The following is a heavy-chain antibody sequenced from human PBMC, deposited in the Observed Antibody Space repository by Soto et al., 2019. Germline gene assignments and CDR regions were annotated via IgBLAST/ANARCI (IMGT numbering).Heavy chain of an antibody. D-gene: IGHD5-12*01. J-gene: IGHJ4*02. CDR1: CGSFSGYY. V-gene: IGHV4-34*01. Sequence: SETLSLTCAVYCGSFSGYYWSWIRQPPGKGLEWIGEINHSGSTNYNPSLKSRVTISVDTSKNQFSLKLSSVTAADTAVYYCARTGRGIVATDYWGQGTLVTVSS. CDR3: ARTGRGIVATDY. CDR2: INHSGST.